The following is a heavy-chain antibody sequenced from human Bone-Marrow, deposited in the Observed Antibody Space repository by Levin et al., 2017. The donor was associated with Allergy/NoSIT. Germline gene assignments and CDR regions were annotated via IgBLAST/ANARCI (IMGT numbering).Heavy chain of an antibody. CDR3: AKNRQWLAPKNFDY. Sequence: GESLKISCAASGFTFSSYAMSWVRQAPGKGLEWVSSISGSGDSTYFADSVKGRFTISRDYSKNTLYLQMNSLRAEDTAIYYCAKNRQWLAPKNFDYWGQGTLVTVSS. CDR1: GFTFSSYA. CDR2: ISGSGDST. D-gene: IGHD6-19*01. J-gene: IGHJ4*02. V-gene: IGHV3-23*01.